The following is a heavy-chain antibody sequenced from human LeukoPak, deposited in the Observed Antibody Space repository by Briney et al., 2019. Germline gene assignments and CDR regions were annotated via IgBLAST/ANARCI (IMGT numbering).Heavy chain of an antibody. D-gene: IGHD3-22*01. Sequence: GGSLRLSCAVSGVTLSNYGMSWVRQAPGKGLEWVAGISGSGGKPNYADSVKGRFTISRDNPKNTLYLQMNSLRAEDTAVYFCAKRGVVIRVILVGFHKEAYYFDSWGQGALVTVSS. CDR2: ISGSGGKP. CDR3: AKRGVVIRVILVGFHKEAYYFDS. V-gene: IGHV3-23*01. J-gene: IGHJ4*02. CDR1: GVTLSNYG.